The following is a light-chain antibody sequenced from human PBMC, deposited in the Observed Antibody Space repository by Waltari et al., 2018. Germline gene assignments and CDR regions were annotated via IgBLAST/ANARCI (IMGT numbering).Light chain of an antibody. J-gene: IGLJ3*02. CDR2: VDN. CDR1: ALPKKS. CDR3: CSPDSSGNHWV. Sequence: SYELTQPPSVSVSPVHTARITCSADALPKKSGFFDSPKSGQAPVLVIFVDNNRPSGTPERFSGSSSGTLSTLTVSGAQVDDEADYYCCSPDSSGNHWVFGGGTKLAVL. V-gene: IGLV3-10*01.